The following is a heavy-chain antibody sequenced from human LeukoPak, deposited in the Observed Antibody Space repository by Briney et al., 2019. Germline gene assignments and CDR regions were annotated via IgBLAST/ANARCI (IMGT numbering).Heavy chain of an antibody. J-gene: IGHJ3*02. CDR3: ARVRSALTIVVVPAAMEASDAFDI. Sequence: SVKVSCKASGYTFTSYGISWVRQAPGQGLQWMGWISAYNGNTNYAQKLQGRVTMTTDTSTSTAYMELRSLRSDDTAVYYCARVRSALTIVVVPAAMEASDAFDIWGQGTMVTVSS. CDR2: ISAYNGNT. CDR1: GYTFTSYG. V-gene: IGHV1-18*04. D-gene: IGHD2-2*01.